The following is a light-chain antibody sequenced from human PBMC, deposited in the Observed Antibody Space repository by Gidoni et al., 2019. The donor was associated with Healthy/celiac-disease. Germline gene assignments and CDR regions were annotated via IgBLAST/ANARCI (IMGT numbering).Light chain of an antibody. CDR3: QQSYSTALT. CDR1: QSISSY. Sequence: DIQMTQSPSSLSASVGDRVTITCRASQSISSYLNWYQHKPGKAPKLLIYASSTLESGVPSRLSGSGSGTYFTQTLSSLQPEDCATFHCQQSYSTALTFGGGTKVEIK. V-gene: IGKV1-39*01. CDR2: ASS. J-gene: IGKJ4*01.